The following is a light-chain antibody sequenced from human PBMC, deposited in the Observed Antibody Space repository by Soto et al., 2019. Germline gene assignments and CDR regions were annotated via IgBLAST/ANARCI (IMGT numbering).Light chain of an antibody. CDR3: QQYNSYSWT. V-gene: IGKV1-5*01. CDR1: QSISSW. J-gene: IGKJ1*01. CDR2: DAS. Sequence: HMTQSPSTMARSAGERVTITCRASQSISSWLAWYQQKPGKAPKLRSYDASSLESGVPSRCSGSGAGTEFTLTSSSLQPDDFATYDGQQYNSYSWTVGQGTKVEIK.